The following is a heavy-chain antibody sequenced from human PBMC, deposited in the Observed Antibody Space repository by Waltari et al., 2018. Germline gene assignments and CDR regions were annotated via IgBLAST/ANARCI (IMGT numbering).Heavy chain of an antibody. CDR2: INHSGST. D-gene: IGHD4-17*01. CDR3: ARGAETYDYGPYDY. Sequence: QVQLQQWGAGLLKPSETLSLTCAVYGGSFSGYYWSWIRQPPGKGLEWIGEINHSGSTNYNPSLKSRVTISVDTSKNQFSLKLSSVTAADTAVYYCARGAETYDYGPYDYWGQGTLVTVSS. CDR1: GGSFSGYY. J-gene: IGHJ4*02. V-gene: IGHV4-34*01.